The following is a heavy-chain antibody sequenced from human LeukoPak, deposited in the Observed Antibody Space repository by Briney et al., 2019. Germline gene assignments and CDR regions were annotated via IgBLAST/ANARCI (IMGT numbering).Heavy chain of an antibody. CDR2: ISSSSSYI. CDR3: ARDGTYYGSGSYPWR. J-gene: IGHJ1*01. V-gene: IGHV3-21*01. CDR1: GFTFSSYS. D-gene: IGHD3-10*01. Sequence: GGSLRLSCAASGFTFSSYSMNWVRQAPGKGLEWVSSISSSSSYIYYADSVKGRFTISRDNAKNSLYLQMNSLRAEDTAVYYCARDGTYYGSGSYPWRWGQGTLVTVSS.